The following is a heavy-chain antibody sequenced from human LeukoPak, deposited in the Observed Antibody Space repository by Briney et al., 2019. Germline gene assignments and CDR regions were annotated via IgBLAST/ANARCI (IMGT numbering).Heavy chain of an antibody. V-gene: IGHV3-33*06. CDR3: AKDLDYTSYGFYLDY. CDR2: IWYDGSNK. D-gene: IGHD4-11*01. Sequence: GGLKRLSCAASGGTFSSCGMHWGRQAPGKGLEWVAVIWYDGSNKYYADSVKGRFTSSRANSKNTLYLQMNSLRADATAVFYCAKDLDYTSYGFYLDYSGPGKPGTVSS. CDR1: GGTFSSCG. J-gene: IGHJ4*02.